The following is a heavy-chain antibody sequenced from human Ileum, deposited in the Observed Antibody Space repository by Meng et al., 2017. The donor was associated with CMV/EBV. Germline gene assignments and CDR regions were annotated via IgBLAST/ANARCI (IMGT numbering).Heavy chain of an antibody. CDR3: ARDYDFWSGYYRGYYYYGMDV. Sequence: SAKVICKASGGTFSSYAISWVRQAPGQGLEWMGGLIPIFGTANYAQKFQGRVTITTDESTSTAYMELSSLRSEDTAVYYCARDYDFWSGYYRGYYYYGMDVWGQGTTVTVSS. CDR2: LIPIFGTA. D-gene: IGHD3-3*01. V-gene: IGHV1-69*05. J-gene: IGHJ6*02. CDR1: GGTFSSYA.